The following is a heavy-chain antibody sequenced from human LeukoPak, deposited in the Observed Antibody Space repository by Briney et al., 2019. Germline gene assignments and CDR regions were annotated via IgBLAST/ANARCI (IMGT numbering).Heavy chain of an antibody. CDR3: ARAWFGEFPLDY. CDR2: MNPNSGNT. Sequence: ASVTVSCKASGYTFTSYDINWVRQATGQGLEWMGWMNPNSGNTGYAQKFQGRVTMTRNTSISTAYMELSSLRSEDTAVYYCARAWFGEFPLDYWGQGTLVTVSS. J-gene: IGHJ4*02. CDR1: GYTFTSYD. V-gene: IGHV1-8*02. D-gene: IGHD3-10*01.